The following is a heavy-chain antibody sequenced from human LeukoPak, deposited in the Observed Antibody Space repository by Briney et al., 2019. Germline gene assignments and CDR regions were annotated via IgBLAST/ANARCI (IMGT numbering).Heavy chain of an antibody. V-gene: IGHV3-64D*09. J-gene: IGHJ3*02. Sequence: PGRSLRLSCAPSGFTFSSYTIHWVRQAPGKGLEYVSAISSNGGSTYYADSVKGRFTISRDNSKNTLYLQMRSLRAEDTAVYYCVKSEGRVDSSGSSLSGNNAFDIWGQGTMVTVSS. CDR2: ISSNGGST. CDR3: VKSEGRVDSSGSSLSGNNAFDI. D-gene: IGHD3-22*01. CDR1: GFTFSSYT.